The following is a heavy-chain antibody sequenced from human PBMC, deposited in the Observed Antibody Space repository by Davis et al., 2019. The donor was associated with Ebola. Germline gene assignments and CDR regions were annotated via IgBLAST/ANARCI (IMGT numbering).Heavy chain of an antibody. V-gene: IGHV3-23*01. J-gene: IGHJ6*02. CDR3: ARDEGIVVVPAPIMYNNYYGMDV. CDR1: GFTFDDYA. Sequence: GGSLRLSCAASGFTFDDYAMHWVRQAPGKGLEWVSAISGSGGSTYYADSVKGRFTISRDNSKNTLYLQMNSLRAEDTAVCYCARDEGIVVVPAPIMYNNYYGMDVWGQGTTVTVSS. D-gene: IGHD2-2*01. CDR2: ISGSGGST.